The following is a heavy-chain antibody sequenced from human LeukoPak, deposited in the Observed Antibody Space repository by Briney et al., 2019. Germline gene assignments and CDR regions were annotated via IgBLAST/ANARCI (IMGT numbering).Heavy chain of an antibody. Sequence: GGSLRLSCAASGFNFNTFALNWVRQAPGKGLQWVSAISGSGLSTYYADSVKGRFTISRDNSKNTLFLQLSRLTPEDTATYYYAKPRYCSTTSCSSYGFDVWGQGTTVTVSS. CDR2: ISGSGLST. V-gene: IGHV3-23*01. CDR1: GFNFNTFA. D-gene: IGHD2-2*01. CDR3: AKPRYCSTTSCSSYGFDV. J-gene: IGHJ6*02.